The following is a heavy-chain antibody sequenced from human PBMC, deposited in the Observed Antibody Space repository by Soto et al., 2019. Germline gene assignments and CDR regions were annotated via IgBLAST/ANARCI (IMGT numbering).Heavy chain of an antibody. D-gene: IGHD3-16*02. J-gene: IGHJ6*02. Sequence: GGSLRLSCAASGFTFSSYAMSWVRQAPGKGLEWVSAISGSGGSTYYAESVKGRFTISRDNYKNTQYLQMNSLRAEDTAVYYFAKGTTFGGVIAYYYYGMDVWGQGTTVTVSS. CDR1: GFTFSSYA. CDR2: ISGSGGST. V-gene: IGHV3-23*01. CDR3: AKGTTFGGVIAYYYYGMDV.